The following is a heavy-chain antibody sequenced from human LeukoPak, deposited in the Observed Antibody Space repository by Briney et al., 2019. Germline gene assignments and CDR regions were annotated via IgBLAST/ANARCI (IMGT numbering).Heavy chain of an antibody. Sequence: ASVKVSCKASGYTFTGYYMHWVRQAPGQGLEWMGWINPNSGGTNYAQKFQGRVTMTRDTSISTAYMELSRLRSDDTAVYYCARVYSGGFPHLDYWGQGTLVTVSS. D-gene: IGHD1-26*01. CDR3: ARVYSGGFPHLDY. CDR2: INPNSGGT. V-gene: IGHV1-2*02. J-gene: IGHJ4*02. CDR1: GYTFTGYY.